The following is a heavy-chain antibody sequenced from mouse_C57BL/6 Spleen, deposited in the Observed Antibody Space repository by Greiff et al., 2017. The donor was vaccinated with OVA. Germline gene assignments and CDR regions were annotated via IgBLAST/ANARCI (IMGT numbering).Heavy chain of an antibody. V-gene: IGHV1-50*01. CDR2: IDPSDSYT. CDR3: ARKDYYGSPSYWYFDV. J-gene: IGHJ1*03. CDR1: GYTFTSYW. D-gene: IGHD1-1*01. Sequence: EQGEERGKQGEAVKLSCKASGYTFTSYWMQWVKQRPGQGLEWIGEIDPSDSYTNYNQKFKGKATLTVDTSSSTAYMQLSSLTSEDSAVYYCARKDYYGSPSYWYFDVWGTGTTVTVSS.